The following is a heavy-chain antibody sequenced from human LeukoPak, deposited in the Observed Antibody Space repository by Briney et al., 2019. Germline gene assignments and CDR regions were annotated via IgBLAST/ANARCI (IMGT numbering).Heavy chain of an antibody. CDR2: IYYSGST. Sequence: PSETLSLTCTVSGGSISSGGYYWSWIRQHPGKGLEWIGYIYYSGSTYYNPSLKSRVTISVDTSKNQFSLKLSSVTAADTAVYYCARGKADDAFDIWGQGTMVTVSS. CDR3: ARGKADDAFDI. CDR1: GGSISSGGYY. J-gene: IGHJ3*02. V-gene: IGHV4-31*03.